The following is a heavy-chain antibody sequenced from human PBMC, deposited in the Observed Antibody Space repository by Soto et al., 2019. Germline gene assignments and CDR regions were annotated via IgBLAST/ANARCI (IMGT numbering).Heavy chain of an antibody. D-gene: IGHD2-8*02. CDR2: INHSGST. V-gene: IGHV4-34*01. J-gene: IGHJ4*02. CDR1: GGSFSGYY. Sequence: SETLSLTCAVYGGSFSGYYWTWIRQPPGTGLEWIGEINHSGSTNYNPSLKSRVTISADTSKNQFSLKLTSVTAADTAVYYCARDKITGLFDYWGQGTTVTVSS. CDR3: ARDKITGLFDY.